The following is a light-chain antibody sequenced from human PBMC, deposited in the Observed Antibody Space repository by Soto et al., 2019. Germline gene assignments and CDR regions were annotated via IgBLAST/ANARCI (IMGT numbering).Light chain of an antibody. CDR2: DAS. CDR3: QRYGISPET. Sequence: TVLTHSPGALSFSPCERASLFCISSQRFTTSQLAWYQQRPGQAPRVLIHDASSRATGIPARFSGSGSGTDFTLTINRLEPEDFAVYYCQRYGISPETFGGGTKVDIK. V-gene: IGKV3-20*01. J-gene: IGKJ4*01. CDR1: QRFTTSQ.